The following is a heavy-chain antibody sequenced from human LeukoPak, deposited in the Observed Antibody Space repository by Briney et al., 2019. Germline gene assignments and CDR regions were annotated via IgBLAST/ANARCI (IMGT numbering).Heavy chain of an antibody. D-gene: IGHD1-1*01. CDR1: GFTFSSYE. J-gene: IGHJ4*02. Sequence: GGSLRLSCAASGFTFSSYEMNWVRQAPGKGLEWVSYISPSDATIYYADSVKGRFTISRDNAKNSLYLQMNSLRAEDTAVYYCARKLPGTTYFDYWGQGTLVTASS. CDR3: ARKLPGTTYFDY. CDR2: ISPSDATI. V-gene: IGHV3-48*03.